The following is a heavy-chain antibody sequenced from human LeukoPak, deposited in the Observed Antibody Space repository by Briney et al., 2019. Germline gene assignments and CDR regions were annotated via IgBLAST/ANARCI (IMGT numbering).Heavy chain of an antibody. CDR1: GFTFSSYA. V-gene: IGHV3-64*01. CDR3: ARDPSPPYYDILTGSHRYFDY. CDR2: ISSNGGST. D-gene: IGHD3-9*01. J-gene: IGHJ4*02. Sequence: GGSLRLSCAASGFTFSSYAMHWVRQAPGKGLEYVSAISSNGGSTYYANSVKGRFTISRDNSKNTLYLQMGSLRAEDMAVYYCARDPSPPYYDILTGSHRYFDYWGQGTLVTVSS.